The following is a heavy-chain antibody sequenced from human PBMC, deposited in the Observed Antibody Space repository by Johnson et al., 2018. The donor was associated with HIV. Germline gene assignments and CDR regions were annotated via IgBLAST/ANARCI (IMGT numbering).Heavy chain of an antibody. V-gene: IGHV3-30*04. Sequence: LVESGGGVVQPGRSLGLSCAASGFSFSSYAMHWVRQAPGKGLEWVASLSYDGSTKDYADSVKGRFTISRDISKNLLYLQMNSLRTEDTAVYYCARVYYYDNKDGLDIWGQGTTVTVSS. CDR1: GFSFSSYA. D-gene: IGHD3-22*01. J-gene: IGHJ3*02. CDR2: LSYDGSTK. CDR3: ARVYYYDNKDGLDI.